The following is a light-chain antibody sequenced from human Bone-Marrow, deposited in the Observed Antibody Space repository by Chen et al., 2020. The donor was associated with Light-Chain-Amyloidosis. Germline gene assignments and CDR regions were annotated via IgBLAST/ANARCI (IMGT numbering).Light chain of an antibody. CDR1: QDIDED. Sequence: ETTLTQSPAFMSATPGDKVNIYCKASQDIDEDLNWYQQKPGKPTIFIVQQATTLVPGVPPRFSGSGYGTDFTLTIHNVESEDAAFYFCLQHDNVPLTFGQGTRLEIK. J-gene: IGKJ5*01. V-gene: IGKV5-2*01. CDR3: LQHDNVPLT. CDR2: QAT.